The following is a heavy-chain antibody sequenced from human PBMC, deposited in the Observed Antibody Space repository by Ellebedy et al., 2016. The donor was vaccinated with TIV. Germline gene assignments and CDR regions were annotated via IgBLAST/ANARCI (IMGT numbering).Heavy chain of an antibody. V-gene: IGHV4-59*12. CDR3: ARILHCSGGSCYGSPWFDP. Sequence: MPSETLSLTCTVSGGSISSYYWSWIRQPPGKGLEWIGYIYYSGSTNYNPSLKSRVTISVDTSKNQFSLKLSSVTAADTAVYYCARILHCSGGSCYGSPWFDPWGQGTLVTVSS. CDR2: IYYSGST. D-gene: IGHD2-15*01. CDR1: GGSISSYY. J-gene: IGHJ5*02.